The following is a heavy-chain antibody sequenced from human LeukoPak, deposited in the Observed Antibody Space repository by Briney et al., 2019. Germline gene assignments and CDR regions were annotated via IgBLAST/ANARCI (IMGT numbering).Heavy chain of an antibody. J-gene: IGHJ4*02. D-gene: IGHD3-10*01. CDR3: ASGLVGGSFDY. V-gene: IGHV3-33*03. CDR2: IWYDGSNR. CDR1: GFTFSNYG. Sequence: PGGSLRLSCAASGFTFSNYGMHWVRQAPGKGLEWVAIIWYDGSNRFYADSVKGRFTISRDNSKNTLHLQMNSLRAEDTAVYFCASGLVGGSFDYWGQGTLVTVSS.